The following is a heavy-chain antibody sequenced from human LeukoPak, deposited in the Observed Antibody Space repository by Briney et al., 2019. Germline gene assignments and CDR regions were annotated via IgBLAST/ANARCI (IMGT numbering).Heavy chain of an antibody. J-gene: IGHJ3*02. CDR1: GGSFSGYY. Sequence: PPETLSLTCAVYGGSFSGYYWSWIRQPPGKGLEWIGEINHSGSTNYNPSLKSRVTISVDRSKNQFSLKLSSVTAADTAVYYCARARPTKSAFDIWGQGTMVTVSS. V-gene: IGHV4-34*01. CDR2: INHSGST. CDR3: ARARPTKSAFDI. D-gene: IGHD1-26*01.